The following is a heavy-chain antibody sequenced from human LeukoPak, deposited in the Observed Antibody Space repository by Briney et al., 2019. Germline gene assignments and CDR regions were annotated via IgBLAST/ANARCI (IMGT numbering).Heavy chain of an antibody. Sequence: PGRSLRLSCAASGFTFSSYAMHWVRQAPGKGLEWVAVISYDGSNRYYADSVKGRFTISRDNSKNTLYLQMNSLRAEDTAVYYCAKVGPHYGSAYYFDYWGQGTLVTVSS. D-gene: IGHD3-10*01. CDR1: GFTFSSYA. CDR3: AKVGPHYGSAYYFDY. V-gene: IGHV3-30*04. CDR2: ISYDGSNR. J-gene: IGHJ4*02.